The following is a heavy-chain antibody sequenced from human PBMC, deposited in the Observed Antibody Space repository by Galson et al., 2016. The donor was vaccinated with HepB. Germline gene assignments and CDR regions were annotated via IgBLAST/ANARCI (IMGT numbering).Heavy chain of an antibody. CDR2: INRDGSIT. Sequence: SLRLSCAASGFTFSSYWMHWVRQAPGKGLVWVSRINRDGSITNYADSVKGRCTISRDNAKNTLYLQMSSLRAEDTAVYHCARALGGDEDYWGQGTLVTVPS. CDR3: ARALGGDEDY. CDR1: GFTFSSYW. V-gene: IGHV3-74*01. J-gene: IGHJ4*02. D-gene: IGHD4-17*01.